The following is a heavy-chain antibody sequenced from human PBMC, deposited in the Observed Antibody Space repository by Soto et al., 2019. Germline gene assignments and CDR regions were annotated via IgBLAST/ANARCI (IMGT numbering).Heavy chain of an antibody. Sequence: PGGSLGLSCATSGFTFSNYRMNWVREAPGKGLEWVASISGSGKDTFYRDSVKGRFTISRDNAESSLVLQMNSLTVDDTAVYHCARVHLVRTSSYYCGMDVWGTGTTVTVSS. D-gene: IGHD6-6*01. CDR1: GFTFSNYR. V-gene: IGHV3-21*06. CDR3: ARVHLVRTSSYYCGMDV. CDR2: ISGSGKDT. J-gene: IGHJ6*04.